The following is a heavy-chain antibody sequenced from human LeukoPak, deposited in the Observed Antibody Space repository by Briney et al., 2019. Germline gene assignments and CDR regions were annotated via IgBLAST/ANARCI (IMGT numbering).Heavy chain of an antibody. CDR2: IYPGDSET. D-gene: IGHD2-15*01. Sequence: GDSVKISCKGSGYSFETYWVAWVRQVPGRGLEYMGIIYPGDSETKYSPSFQGRITISADKSVDTAYLQWSRLEASDSAMYYCARLFTGYYHMDVWGRGTTVTVSS. J-gene: IGHJ6*03. CDR3: ARLFTGYYHMDV. CDR1: GYSFETYW. V-gene: IGHV5-51*01.